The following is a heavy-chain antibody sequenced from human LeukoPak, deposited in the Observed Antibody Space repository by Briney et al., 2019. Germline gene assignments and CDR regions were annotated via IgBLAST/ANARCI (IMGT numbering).Heavy chain of an antibody. CDR1: GLTFTSHS. Sequence: PGGSLRLSCAASGLTFTSHSMHWVRQAPGKGLEWVAVIWYDGSNKYYADSVKGRFTISRDNSKNTLYLQMNSLRAEDTAVYYCAGGIMITFGGVIVRDMEFDYWGQGTLVTVSS. CDR3: AGGIMITFGGVIVRDMEFDY. CDR2: IWYDGSNK. D-gene: IGHD3-16*02. J-gene: IGHJ4*02. V-gene: IGHV3-33*01.